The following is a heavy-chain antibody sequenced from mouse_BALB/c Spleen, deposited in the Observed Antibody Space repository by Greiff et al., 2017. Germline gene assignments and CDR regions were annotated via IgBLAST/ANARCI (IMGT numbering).Heavy chain of an antibody. Sequence: EVQRVESGGGLVQPGGSMKLSCVASGFTFSSYWMSWVRQSPEKGLEWVAEIRLKSDNYATHYAESVKGKFTISRDDSKSRLYLQMNSLRAEDTGIYYCTGRYDNYAMDYWGQGTSVTVSS. J-gene: IGHJ4*01. D-gene: IGHD2-14*01. V-gene: IGHV6-6*02. CDR1: GFTFSSYW. CDR3: TGRYDNYAMDY. CDR2: IRLKSDNYAT.